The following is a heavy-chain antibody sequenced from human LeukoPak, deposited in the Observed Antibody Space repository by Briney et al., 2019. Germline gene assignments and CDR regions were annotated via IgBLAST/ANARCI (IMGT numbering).Heavy chain of an antibody. V-gene: IGHV4-30-2*01. D-gene: IGHD6-19*01. CDR1: GGSISGGGYY. CDR3: AREGLEVAGTGSFDY. J-gene: IGHJ4*02. Sequence: SETLSLTCTVSGGSISGGGYYWSWIRQPPGKGLEWIGYIYHSGSTYYNPSFKSRVTISVDRSKNRFSLKLSSVTAADTAVYYCAREGLEVAGTGSFDYWGQGTLVTVSS. CDR2: IYHSGST.